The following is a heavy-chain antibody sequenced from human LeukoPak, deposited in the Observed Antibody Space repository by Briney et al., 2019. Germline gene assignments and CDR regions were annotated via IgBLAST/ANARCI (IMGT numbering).Heavy chain of an antibody. J-gene: IGHJ6*02. CDR3: ARGGRTDSGSYPYGMDV. D-gene: IGHD3-10*01. V-gene: IGHV3-66*01. CDR1: GFSVSRNY. CDR2: IYSGATT. Sequence: GGSLRLSCAASGFSVSRNYLSWVRQAPGKGLEWVSVIYSGATTDYAGSVKGRFTISTDSSKNRLYLQMNSLRDEDTSVYYCARGGRTDSGSYPYGMDVWGRGATVTVSS.